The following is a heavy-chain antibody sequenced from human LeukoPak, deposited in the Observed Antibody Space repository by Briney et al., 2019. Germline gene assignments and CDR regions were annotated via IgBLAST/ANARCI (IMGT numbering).Heavy chain of an antibody. J-gene: IGHJ5*02. Sequence: SVKVSCKASGGTFSSYAISWVRRAPGQGVEWMGGIIPIFGTANYAQKFQGRVTITADESTSTAYMELSSLRSEDTAVYYCARITMVRGVPGEFDPWGQGTLVTVSS. D-gene: IGHD3-10*01. CDR1: GGTFSSYA. CDR2: IIPIFGTA. CDR3: ARITMVRGVPGEFDP. V-gene: IGHV1-69*13.